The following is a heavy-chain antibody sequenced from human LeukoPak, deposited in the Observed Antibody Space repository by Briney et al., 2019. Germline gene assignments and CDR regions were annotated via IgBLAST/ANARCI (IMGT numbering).Heavy chain of an antibody. V-gene: IGHV3-53*01. Sequence: PGGSLRLSCAASGFTVSSNYMSWVRQAPGKGLEWVSVIYSGGSTYYADSVKGRFTISRDNSKNTLYLQMNSLRAEDTAVYYCASPYYYDSSGYYDAFDIWGQGTMVTVSS. CDR3: ASPYYYDSSGYYDAFDI. J-gene: IGHJ3*02. D-gene: IGHD3-22*01. CDR2: IYSGGST. CDR1: GFTVSSNY.